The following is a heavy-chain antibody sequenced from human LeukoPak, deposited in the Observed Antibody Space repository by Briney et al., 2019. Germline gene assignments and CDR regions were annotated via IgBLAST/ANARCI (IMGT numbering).Heavy chain of an antibody. CDR1: GFTVSTNS. D-gene: IGHD6-13*01. V-gene: IGHV3-66*01. CDR3: AKAQHSSIWGYFDY. Sequence: GGSLRLSCTVSGFTVSTNSMSWVRQAPGKGLEWVSAIYSGGSTYYADSVKGRFTISRDNSKNTLYLQMNSLRAEDTAVFYCAKAQHSSIWGYFDYWGQGTLVTVSS. J-gene: IGHJ4*02. CDR2: IYSGGST.